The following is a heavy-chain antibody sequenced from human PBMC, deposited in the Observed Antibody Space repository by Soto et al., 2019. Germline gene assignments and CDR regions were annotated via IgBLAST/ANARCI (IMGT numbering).Heavy chain of an antibody. CDR3: ASGSDTEPDDGSGYYPFEY. J-gene: IGHJ4*02. D-gene: IGHD3-22*01. CDR2: IIPISGTA. Sequence: QVQLVQSGAEVKKPGSSVKVSCKASGGTFSSYAISWVRQAPGQGLEWMGGIIPISGTANYAQKFQGRATITADKATSTASMELGSLRSEDTAMYYCASGSDTEPDDGSGYYPFEYWGQGTLVTVSS. CDR1: GGTFSSYA. V-gene: IGHV1-69*06.